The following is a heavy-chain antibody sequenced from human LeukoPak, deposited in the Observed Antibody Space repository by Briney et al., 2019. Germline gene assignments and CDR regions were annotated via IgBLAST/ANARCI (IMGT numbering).Heavy chain of an antibody. CDR3: AAASMIVGGNFDY. CDR2: ISSSSSTI. J-gene: IGHJ4*02. CDR1: GFTFSSYA. Sequence: GGSLRLSCAASGFTFSSYAMSWVRQAPGKGLEWVSYISSSSSTIYYADSVKGRFTISRDNAKNSLYLQMNSLRDEDTAVYYCAAASMIVGGNFDYWGQGTLVTVSS. D-gene: IGHD3-22*01. V-gene: IGHV3-48*02.